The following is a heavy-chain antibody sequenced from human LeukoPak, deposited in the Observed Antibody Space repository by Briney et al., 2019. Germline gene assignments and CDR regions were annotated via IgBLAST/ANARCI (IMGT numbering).Heavy chain of an antibody. V-gene: IGHV1-2*02. CDR1: GYTFTGYY. CDR2: INPNSGGT. D-gene: IGHD3-10*01. Sequence: ASVNVSCKASGYTFTGYYMHWVRQAPGQGLEWMGWINPNSGGTNYAQKFQGRVTMTRDTSISTAYMELSRQRSDDTAVYYYARGKYYGSGSYAGSDYYYYMDVWGKGTTVTVSS. CDR3: ARGKYYGSGSYAGSDYYYYMDV. J-gene: IGHJ6*03.